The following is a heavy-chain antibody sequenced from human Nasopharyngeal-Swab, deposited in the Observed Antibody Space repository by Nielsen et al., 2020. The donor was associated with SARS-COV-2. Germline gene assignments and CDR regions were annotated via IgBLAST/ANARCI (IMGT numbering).Heavy chain of an antibody. CDR2: ISSSSSYI. D-gene: IGHD5-12*01. CDR3: ARELYSGYDFHY. CDR1: GFTFSSYS. J-gene: IGHJ4*02. Sequence: GGSLRLSCAASGFTFSSYSMNWVRQAPGKGLEWVSSISSSSSYIYYADSVKGRFTISRDNAKNSLYLQMNSLRAEDTAVYYCARELYSGYDFHYWGQGTLVTVSS. V-gene: IGHV3-21*01.